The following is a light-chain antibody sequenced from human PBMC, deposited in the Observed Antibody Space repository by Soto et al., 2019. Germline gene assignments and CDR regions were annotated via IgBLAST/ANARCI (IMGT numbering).Light chain of an antibody. V-gene: IGLV1-40*01. Sequence: QSVLTQPPSVSGAPGQRVTISCTGSSSNIGAGHDVHWYQQLPGTAPKLLIYGNSNRPSGVPDRFSGSKSGTSASLAITGLQAEDEADYSCQSYDSSLSVVVFGGGTKLTVL. J-gene: IGLJ2*01. CDR3: QSYDSSLSVVV. CDR1: SSNIGAGHD. CDR2: GNS.